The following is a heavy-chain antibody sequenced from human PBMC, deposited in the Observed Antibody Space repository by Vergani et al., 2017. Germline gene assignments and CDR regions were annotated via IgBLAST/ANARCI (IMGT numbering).Heavy chain of an antibody. V-gene: IGHV3-23*01. CDR1: GFTFTSYA. J-gene: IGHJ4*01. D-gene: IGHD5-18*01. CDR2: ISGSGDRT. CDR3: AKDPATSMGF. Sequence: EVQLLESGGGLGQPGGPLKLSCAASGFTFTSYAMSWVRQAPGKGLEWVSTISGSGDRTYYADSVKGRFAISRDNSKNTVYLQMNSLRVEDTAVYYCAKDPATSMGFGGQGILVTVFS.